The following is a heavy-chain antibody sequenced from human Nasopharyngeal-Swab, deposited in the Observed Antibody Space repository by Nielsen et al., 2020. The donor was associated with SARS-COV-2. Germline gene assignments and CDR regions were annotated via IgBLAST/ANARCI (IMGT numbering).Heavy chain of an antibody. CDR1: GCSISSYY. CDR2: IYYSGST. J-gene: IGHJ4*02. Sequence: SESLSLTCTVSGCSISSYYWSWIRQPPGKGLEWIGYIYYSGSTNYNPSPKSRVTISVDTSKNQFSLKLSSVTAADTAVYYCARGSGYYDSSGYSDYWGQGTLVTVSS. CDR3: ARGSGYYDSSGYSDY. V-gene: IGHV4-59*13. D-gene: IGHD3-22*01.